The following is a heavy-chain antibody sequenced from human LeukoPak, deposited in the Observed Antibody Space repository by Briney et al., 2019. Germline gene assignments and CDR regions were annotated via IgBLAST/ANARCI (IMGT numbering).Heavy chain of an antibody. CDR1: GFTFSSYA. V-gene: IGHV3-30-3*01. CDR3: AKDYCSSTSCYIDDYYYYGMDV. J-gene: IGHJ6*02. CDR2: ISYDGSNK. Sequence: PGGSLRLSCAASGFTFSSYAMHWVRQAPGKGLEWVAVISYDGSNKYYADSVKGRFTISRDNSKNTLYLQMNSLRAEDTAVYYCAKDYCSSTSCYIDDYYYYGMDVWGQGTTVTVSS. D-gene: IGHD2-2*02.